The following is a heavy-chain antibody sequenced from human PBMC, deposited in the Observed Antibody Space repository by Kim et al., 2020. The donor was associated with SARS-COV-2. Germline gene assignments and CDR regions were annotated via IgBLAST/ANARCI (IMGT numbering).Heavy chain of an antibody. D-gene: IGHD3-22*01. V-gene: IGHV3-15*01. J-gene: IGHJ4*02. CDR1: GFTFSNAW. Sequence: GGSLRLSCAASGFTFSNAWMSWVRQAPGKGLEWVGRIKSKTDGGTTDYAAPVKGRYTISRDDSKNTLYLQMNSLKTEETAVSYCTTDLSPPDTMIVGVILDYWGQGTLVTVSS. CDR2: IKSKTDGGTT. CDR3: TTDLSPPDTMIVGVILDY.